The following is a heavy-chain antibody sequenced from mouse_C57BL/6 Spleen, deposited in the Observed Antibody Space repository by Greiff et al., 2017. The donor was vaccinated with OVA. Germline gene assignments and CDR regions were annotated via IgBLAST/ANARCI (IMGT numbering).Heavy chain of an antibody. CDR2: ISDGGSYT. CDR3: ARDRGDVYWYFDV. V-gene: IGHV5-4*01. J-gene: IGHJ1*03. D-gene: IGHD3-3*01. Sequence: EVKVVESGGGLVKPGGSLKLSCAASGFTFSSYAMSWVRQTPEKRLEWVATISDGGSYTYYPDNVKGRFTISRDNAKNNLYLQMSHLKSEDTAMYYCARDRGDVYWYFDVWGTGTTVTVSS. CDR1: GFTFSSYA.